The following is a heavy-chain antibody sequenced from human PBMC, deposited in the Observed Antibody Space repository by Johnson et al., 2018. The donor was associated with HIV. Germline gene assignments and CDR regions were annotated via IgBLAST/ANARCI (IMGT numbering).Heavy chain of an antibody. V-gene: IGHV3-30*18. Sequence: QVRLVESGGGVVQPGMSLRLSYADSGFTFSRENMHWVRQAPDKGLHWVAIISYDGSNKYYADSVKGRFTISRDNAKNSLYLQMNSLRAEDTALYYCAKAPWRGGDPNSAFDIWGQGTMVTVSS. CDR3: AKAPWRGGDPNSAFDI. D-gene: IGHD3-16*01. CDR2: ISYDGSNK. J-gene: IGHJ3*02. CDR1: GFTFSREN.